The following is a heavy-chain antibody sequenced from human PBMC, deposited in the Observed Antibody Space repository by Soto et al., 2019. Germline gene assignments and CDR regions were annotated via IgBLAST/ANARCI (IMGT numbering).Heavy chain of an antibody. D-gene: IGHD1-26*01. V-gene: IGHV1-18*01. CDR1: GYTFTSYG. CDR2: ISAYNGNT. CDR3: ARMGSKGGTRNWYFDL. J-gene: IGHJ2*01. Sequence: ASVKVSCKASGYTFTSYGISWVRQAPGQVLEWMGLISAYNGNTNYAQKLQGRVTMTTDTSTSTAYMELRSLRSDDTAVYYCARMGSKGGTRNWYFDLGGRGTLVTVSS.